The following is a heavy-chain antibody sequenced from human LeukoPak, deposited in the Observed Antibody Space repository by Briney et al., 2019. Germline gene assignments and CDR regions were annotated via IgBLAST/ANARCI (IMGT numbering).Heavy chain of an antibody. D-gene: IGHD3-22*01. CDR3: SSSYYYDSSGYSSS. Sequence: SETLSLTCAVSGGSISSSNWWSWVRQPPGKGLEWIGEIYHSGSTNYNPSLKSRVTISVDKSKNQFSLKLSSVTAADTAVYYCSSSYYYDSSGYSSSWGQGTLVTVPS. J-gene: IGHJ4*02. V-gene: IGHV4-4*02. CDR1: GGSISSSNW. CDR2: IYHSGST.